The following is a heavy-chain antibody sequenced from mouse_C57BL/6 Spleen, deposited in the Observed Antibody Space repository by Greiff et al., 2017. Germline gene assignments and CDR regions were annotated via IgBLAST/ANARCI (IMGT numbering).Heavy chain of an antibody. V-gene: IGHV5-4*01. CDR1: GFTFSSYA. CDR2: ISDGGSYT. J-gene: IGHJ2*01. CDR3: ARSPYYYGSSYYFDY. Sequence: DVQLVESGGGLVKPGGSLKLSCAASGFTFSSYAMSWVRQTPEKRLEWVATISDGGSYTYYPDNVKGRFTISRDNAKNNLYLQMSHLKSEDTAMYYCARSPYYYGSSYYFDYWGQGTTLTVSS. D-gene: IGHD1-1*01.